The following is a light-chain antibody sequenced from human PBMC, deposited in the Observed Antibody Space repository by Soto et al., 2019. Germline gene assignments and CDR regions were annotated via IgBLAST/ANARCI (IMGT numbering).Light chain of an antibody. CDR3: QQYGSSGT. Sequence: EIVLTQSPGTLSLSPGERATLSCRASQSVSSSYLAWYQQKPGQAPRLLIYGASSRATGIPDRFSGSGSGTDFTLTISRREPEDFAVYYCQQYGSSGTFGQGTKVEIK. V-gene: IGKV3-20*01. CDR2: GAS. J-gene: IGKJ1*01. CDR1: QSVSSSY.